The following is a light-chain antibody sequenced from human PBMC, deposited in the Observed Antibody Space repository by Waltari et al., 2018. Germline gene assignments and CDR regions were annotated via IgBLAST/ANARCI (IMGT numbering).Light chain of an antibody. Sequence: EIVLTQSPATLSLSPGERSTLSCRASESVASNLAWYQQRPGQAPRLLIFHASTRSTGIPAKVSGSGSGTEFNLTISSLQSEDFAVYYCQQYNNWPPSTFGQGTKVEIK. V-gene: IGKV3-15*01. CDR2: HAS. CDR1: ESVASN. J-gene: IGKJ1*01. CDR3: QQYNNWPPST.